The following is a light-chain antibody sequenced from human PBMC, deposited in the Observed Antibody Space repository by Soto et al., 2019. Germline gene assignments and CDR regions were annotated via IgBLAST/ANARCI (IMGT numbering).Light chain of an antibody. J-gene: IGKJ1*01. V-gene: IGKV3-15*01. Sequence: EVVMTQSPATLSVSPGDRATLSCRASQSVNINVAWYQQKPGQAPRLLIYGASTTATGIADRFSGTGSGTEFTLAISSLQSEDFAVYYCQQYSNRPPWTFGQGTKVEIK. CDR1: QSVNIN. CDR2: GAS. CDR3: QQYSNRPPWT.